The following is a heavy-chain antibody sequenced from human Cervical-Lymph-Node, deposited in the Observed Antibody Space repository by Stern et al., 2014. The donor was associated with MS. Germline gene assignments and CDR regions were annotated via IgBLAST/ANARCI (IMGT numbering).Heavy chain of an antibody. Sequence: QMQLVQSGSELKKPGASVKVSCKASGYTFTAYAMNWVRQAPGQGLEWMGWINTKTGNPTYAQGFTGRFVFSLDTSVSTAYLQISGLKSEDTGVYSCARFVDNTMGRVFDYWGQGSQVTVSS. J-gene: IGHJ4*02. V-gene: IGHV7-4-1*02. CDR2: INTKTGNP. CDR3: ARFVDNTMGRVFDY. CDR1: GYTFTAYA. D-gene: IGHD3-10*01.